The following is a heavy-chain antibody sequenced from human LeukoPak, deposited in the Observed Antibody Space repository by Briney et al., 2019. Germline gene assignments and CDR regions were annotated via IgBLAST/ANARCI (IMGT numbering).Heavy chain of an antibody. CDR1: GFTFSSYV. CDR3: ARVRGESPRWFDP. Sequence: GGSLRLSCAASGFTFSSYVMNWVRQAPGKGLVWVAHINNDGSRTNYADSVKGRFTVSRDNAKNMLYLQMNSLGVEDTAVYYCARVRGESPRWFDPWGQGTLVTVSS. J-gene: IGHJ5*02. V-gene: IGHV3-74*01. CDR2: INNDGSRT. D-gene: IGHD3-10*01.